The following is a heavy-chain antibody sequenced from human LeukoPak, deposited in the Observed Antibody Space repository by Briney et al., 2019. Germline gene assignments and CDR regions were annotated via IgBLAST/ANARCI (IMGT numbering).Heavy chain of an antibody. Sequence: GGSLRLSCAASEFTFDNYAMSWVRQAPGKGLEWVSVISGSGYYSYYADSVKGRFTVSRDNSKTTLYLQMNSLRADDTAVYYCARSAGNSLLDYWGQGTLVTVSS. CDR2: ISGSGYYS. V-gene: IGHV3-23*01. CDR1: EFTFDNYA. J-gene: IGHJ4*02. CDR3: ARSAGNSLLDY. D-gene: IGHD5-12*01.